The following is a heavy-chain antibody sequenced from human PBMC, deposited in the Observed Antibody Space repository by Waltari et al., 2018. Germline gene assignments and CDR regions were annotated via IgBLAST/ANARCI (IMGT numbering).Heavy chain of an antibody. CDR2: INHSGST. D-gene: IGHD1-1*01. CDR3: ARGSKPGNLDY. CDR1: GGSFSGYY. V-gene: IGHV4-34*01. J-gene: IGHJ4*02. Sequence: QVQLQPWGAGLLKPSETLSLTCAVYGGSFSGYYWSWIRQPPGKGLEWIGEINHSGSTNYNPSLKSRVTISVDTSKNQFSLKLSSVTAADTAVYYCARGSKPGNLDYWGQGTLVTVSS.